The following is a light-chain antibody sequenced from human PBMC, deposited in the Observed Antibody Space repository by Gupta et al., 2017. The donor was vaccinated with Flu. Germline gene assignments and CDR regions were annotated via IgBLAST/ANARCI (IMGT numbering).Light chain of an antibody. V-gene: IGLV2-14*01. CDR3: SSYRSSSTSFF. CDR1: SDVGANND. CDR2: GVN. J-gene: IGLJ1*01. Sequence: SDVGANNDVSWYQQHPGKAPKVMIYGVNNRPSGVSDRFSGSKSGNTASLTISGLQAEDEADYYCSSYRSSSTSFFFGTGTKVTVL.